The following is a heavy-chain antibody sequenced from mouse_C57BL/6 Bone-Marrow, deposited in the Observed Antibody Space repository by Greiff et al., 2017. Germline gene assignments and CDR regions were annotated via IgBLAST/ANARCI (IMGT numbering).Heavy chain of an antibody. CDR1: GFSLTSYA. CDR3: ARTYYYGSRYYFDY. Sequence: VQLQESGPGLVAPSQSLSITCTVSGFSLTSYAISWVRQPPGKGLEWLGVIWTGGGTNYNSALKSRLSISKDNSKSQVFLKMNSLQTDDTARYYCARTYYYGSRYYFDYWGQGTTLTVSS. CDR2: IWTGGGT. D-gene: IGHD1-1*01. V-gene: IGHV2-9-1*01. J-gene: IGHJ2*01.